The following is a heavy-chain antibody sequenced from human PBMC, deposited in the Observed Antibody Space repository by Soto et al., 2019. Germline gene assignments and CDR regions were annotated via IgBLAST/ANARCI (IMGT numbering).Heavy chain of an antibody. Sequence: SVKVSCKASGGTFSSYAISWVRQAPGQGLEWMGGIIPIFGTANYAQKFQGRVTITADESTSTAYMEPSSLRSEDTAVYYCARVGRSIAARPFAFDIWGQGTMVTVSS. V-gene: IGHV1-69*13. CDR1: GGTFSSYA. CDR3: ARVGRSIAARPFAFDI. D-gene: IGHD6-6*01. J-gene: IGHJ3*02. CDR2: IIPIFGTA.